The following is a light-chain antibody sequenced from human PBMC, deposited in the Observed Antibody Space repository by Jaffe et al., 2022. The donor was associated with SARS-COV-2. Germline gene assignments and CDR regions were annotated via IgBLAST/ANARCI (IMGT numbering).Light chain of an antibody. CDR1: SSDVGGYNY. CDR3: SSYTSNSTYV. CDR2: DVS. V-gene: IGLV2-14*01. Sequence: QSALTQPASVSGSPGQSITISCSGTSSDVGGYNYVSWYQQHPGKAPKLMIYDVSNRPSGVSNRFSGSKSGNTASLTISGLRAEDEADFYCSSYTSNSTYVFATGTKVTVL. J-gene: IGLJ1*01.